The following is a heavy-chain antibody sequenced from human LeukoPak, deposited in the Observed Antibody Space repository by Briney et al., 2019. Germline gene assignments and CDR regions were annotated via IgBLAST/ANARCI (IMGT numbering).Heavy chain of an antibody. CDR1: GGSFSGYY. CDR3: ASGKYYYVY. Sequence: PSETLSLTCAVYGGSFSGYYWSWIRQPPGKGLEWIGEINHSGSTNYNPSLKSRVTISVDTSKNQSSLKLSSVTAADTAVYYCASGKYYYVYWGQGSLVTVSS. V-gene: IGHV4-34*01. CDR2: INHSGST. J-gene: IGHJ4*02. D-gene: IGHD3-10*02.